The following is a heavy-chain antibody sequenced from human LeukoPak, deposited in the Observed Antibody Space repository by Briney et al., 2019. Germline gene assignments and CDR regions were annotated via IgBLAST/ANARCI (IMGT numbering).Heavy chain of an antibody. J-gene: IGHJ3*01. Sequence: SETLSLTCTGSGGSISSYYWSWIRQPPGKGLEWIGYIYYSGSTNFNPSLKSRVTISVDTSKNQFSLKLSSVTAADTAVYYCARLRRVTAAPGAFDFWGQGTMVTVSS. V-gene: IGHV4-59*01. CDR1: GGSISSYY. CDR3: ARLRRVTAAPGAFDF. D-gene: IGHD2-2*01. CDR2: IYYSGST.